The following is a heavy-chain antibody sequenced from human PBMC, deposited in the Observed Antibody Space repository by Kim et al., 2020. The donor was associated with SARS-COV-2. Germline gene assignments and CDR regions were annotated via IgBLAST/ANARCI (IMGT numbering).Heavy chain of an antibody. Sequence: GGSLRLSCAASGFTFSSYAMSWVRQAPGKGLEWVSAISGSGGSTYYADSVKGRFTISRDNSKNTLYLQMNSLRAEDTAVYYCANTPMGIVVVPAAVYYYGMDVWGQGTTVTVSS. CDR1: GFTFSSYA. J-gene: IGHJ6*02. V-gene: IGHV3-23*01. CDR2: ISGSGGST. D-gene: IGHD2-2*03. CDR3: ANTPMGIVVVPAAVYYYGMDV.